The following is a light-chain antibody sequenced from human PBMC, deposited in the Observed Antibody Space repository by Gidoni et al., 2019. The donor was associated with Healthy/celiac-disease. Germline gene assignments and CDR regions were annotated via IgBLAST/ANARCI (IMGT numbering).Light chain of an antibody. J-gene: IGKJ1*01. V-gene: IGKV3-20*01. CDR2: GAS. CDR1: QSVSTSY. Sequence: EIVLTQSPDTLSLSPGERATLSCRASQSVSTSYLAWYQQKPGQAPRLLIYGASRRATGIPDRFSGSGSGTDFTLTISRVEPEDSAVYFFQHCDTSPWTFGQGTKVEIK. CDR3: QHCDTSPWT.